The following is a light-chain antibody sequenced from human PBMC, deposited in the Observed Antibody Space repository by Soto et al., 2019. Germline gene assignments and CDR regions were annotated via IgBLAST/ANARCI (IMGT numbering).Light chain of an antibody. V-gene: IGLV1-40*01. J-gene: IGLJ2*01. CDR3: QSYDSGLSGWL. CDR2: ENT. CDR1: SSNIGAVFD. Sequence: QSVLTQPPSVSGAPGQRVTISCTGSSSNIGAVFDVHWYQQVPGTAPKLLIYENTKRPSGVPDRFSGSKSGTSASLAITGLQAEDEADDYCQSYDSGLSGWLFGGGTKVTVL.